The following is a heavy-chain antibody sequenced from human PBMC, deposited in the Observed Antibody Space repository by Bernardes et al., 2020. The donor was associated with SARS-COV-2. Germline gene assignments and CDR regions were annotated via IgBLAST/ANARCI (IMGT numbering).Heavy chain of an antibody. CDR3: AREACSGGSCYSGAFDI. J-gene: IGHJ3*02. D-gene: IGHD2-15*01. CDR2: IWYDGSNK. Sequence: GGSLRLSCAASGFTFSSYGMHWVRQAPGKGLEWVAVIWYDGSNKYYADSVKGRFTISRDNSKNTLYLQMNSLRAEDTAVYYCAREACSGGSCYSGAFDIWGQGTMVTVSS. CDR1: GFTFSSYG. V-gene: IGHV3-33*01.